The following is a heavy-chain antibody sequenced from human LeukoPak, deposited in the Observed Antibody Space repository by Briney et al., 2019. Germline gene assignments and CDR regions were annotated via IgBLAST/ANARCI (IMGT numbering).Heavy chain of an antibody. Sequence: PSETLSLTCTVSGGSISSGDYYWSWIRQPPGKGLEWIGYIYYSGSTYYNPSLKSRVTISVDTSKNQFSLKLSSVTAADTAVYYCALRYYDILTGYSEFDYWGQGTLVTVSS. J-gene: IGHJ4*02. CDR3: ALRYYDILTGYSEFDY. D-gene: IGHD3-9*01. V-gene: IGHV4-30-4*08. CDR2: IYYSGST. CDR1: GGSISSGDYY.